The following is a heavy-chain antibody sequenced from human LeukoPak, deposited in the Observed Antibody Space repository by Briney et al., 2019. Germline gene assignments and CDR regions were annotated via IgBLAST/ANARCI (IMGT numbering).Heavy chain of an antibody. CDR1: GGSISSGDYY. CDR3: ARNTYYYDSSGPLGGFDP. Sequence: SQTLSLTCTVSGGSISSGDYYWSWIRQPPGKGLEWIGYIYYSGSTYYNPSLKSRVTISVDTSKNQFSLKQSSVTAADTAVYYCARNTYYYDSSGPLGGFDPWGQGTLVTVSS. CDR2: IYYSGST. V-gene: IGHV4-30-4*01. J-gene: IGHJ5*02. D-gene: IGHD3-22*01.